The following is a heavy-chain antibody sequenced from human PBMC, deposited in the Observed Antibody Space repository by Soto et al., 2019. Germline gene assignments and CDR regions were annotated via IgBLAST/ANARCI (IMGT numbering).Heavy chain of an antibody. J-gene: IGHJ5*02. D-gene: IGHD6-19*01. Sequence: SETMSLTCPVSGGTVSSATYFWSWVRQPPGGGLEWIAYILHSGSSMYNPSLKSRVTISLSTSKTQFSLRLTSVTAADTAVYYCARGMYKSGWNLDLWGQGIVVTVS. CDR1: GGTVSSATYF. CDR3: ARGMYKSGWNLDL. V-gene: IGHV4-61*01. CDR2: ILHSGSS.